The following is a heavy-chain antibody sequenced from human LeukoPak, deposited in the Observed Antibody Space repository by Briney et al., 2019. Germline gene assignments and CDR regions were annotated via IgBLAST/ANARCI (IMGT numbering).Heavy chain of an antibody. V-gene: IGHV4-39*01. CDR2: IYYSGSA. CDR1: GGSISSSSYY. J-gene: IGHJ4*02. CDR3: ARHAFSDYDSSGYYSY. D-gene: IGHD3-22*01. Sequence: SETLSLTCTVSGGSISSSSYYWGWIRQPPGKGLEWIGSIYYSGSAYYNPSLKSRVTISVDTSKNQFSLKLSSVTAADTAVYYCARHAFSDYDSSGYYSYWGQGTLVTVSS.